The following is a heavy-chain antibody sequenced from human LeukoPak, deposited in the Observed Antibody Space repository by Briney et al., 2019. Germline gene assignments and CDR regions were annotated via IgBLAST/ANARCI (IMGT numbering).Heavy chain of an antibody. D-gene: IGHD2-21*02. Sequence: SETLSLTCTVSGGSISSSTSYWGWIRQPPGKGLEWIGYIYHSGRTYYNPSLKSRLTISVDTSKNQFSLKLSSVTAADTAVYYCASLRVTTYYFDYWGQGTLVTVSS. CDR3: ASLRVTTYYFDY. CDR1: GGSISSSTSY. J-gene: IGHJ4*02. V-gene: IGHV4-39*01. CDR2: IYHSGRT.